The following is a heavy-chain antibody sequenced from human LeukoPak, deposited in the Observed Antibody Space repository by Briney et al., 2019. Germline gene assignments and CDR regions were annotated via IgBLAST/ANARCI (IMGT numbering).Heavy chain of an antibody. D-gene: IGHD3-10*01. V-gene: IGHV4-4*07. J-gene: IGHJ5*02. CDR3: ARGGYYGSGNDFRFDP. CDR1: GGSISSYY. CDR2: IYTSGST. Sequence: SETLSLTCTVSGGSISSYYWSWIRQPAGKGLEWIGRIYTSGSTNYNPSLKSRVTISVDTSKNQFSLKLTSVTAADTAVYFCARGGYYGSGNDFRFDPWGQGTLVTVSS.